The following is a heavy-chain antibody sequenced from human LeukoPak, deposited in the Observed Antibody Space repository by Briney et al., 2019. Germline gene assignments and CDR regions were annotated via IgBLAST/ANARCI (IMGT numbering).Heavy chain of an antibody. D-gene: IGHD1-26*01. CDR2: IKSKTDGGTT. V-gene: IGHV3-15*01. J-gene: IGHJ4*02. CDR1: GFTFGNAG. CDR3: TTDMSPNSGSYYVGY. Sequence: GGSLKLSCAASGFTFGNAGMSWVRQAPGKGLEWVGGIKSKTDGGTTDYAAPVKGRFTISRDDSKNTLYLQMNSLKTEDTAVYYCTTDMSPNSGSYYVGYWGQGTLVTVSS.